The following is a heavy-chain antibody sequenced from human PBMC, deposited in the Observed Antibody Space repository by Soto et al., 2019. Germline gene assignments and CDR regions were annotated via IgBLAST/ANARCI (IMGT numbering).Heavy chain of an antibody. V-gene: IGHV4-4*02. J-gene: IGHJ5*02. CDR2: IYHSGST. CDR3: ARDASGGWFYP. Sequence: QVQLQEAGPGLVKPSGTLSLTCAVSGGSISSTKWWSWVRQPPGKGLEWIGEIYHSGSTSYNPSLKGRVAISVDKSRNHCSLTLSSVTAADTAVYYCARDASGGWFYPWGQGTLVTVSS. CDR1: GGSISSTKW.